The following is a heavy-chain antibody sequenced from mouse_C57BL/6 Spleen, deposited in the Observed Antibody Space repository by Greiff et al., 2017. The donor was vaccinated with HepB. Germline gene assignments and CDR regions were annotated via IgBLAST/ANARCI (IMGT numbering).Heavy chain of an antibody. CDR3: ARVDTTVVAPFDY. CDR2: INPYNGDT. CDR1: GYSFTGYF. D-gene: IGHD1-1*01. J-gene: IGHJ2*01. V-gene: IGHV1-20*01. Sequence: VQLKESGPELVKPGDSVKISCKASGYSFTGYFMNWVMQSHGKSLEWIGRINPYNGDTFYNQKFKGKATLTVDKSSSTAHMELRSLTSEDSAVYYCARVDTTVVAPFDYWGQGTTLTVSS.